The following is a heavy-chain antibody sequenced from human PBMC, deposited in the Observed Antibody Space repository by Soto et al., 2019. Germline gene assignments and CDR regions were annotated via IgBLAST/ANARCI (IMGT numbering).Heavy chain of an antibody. CDR2: IYYSGST. CDR3: ESGTIFGVVDYGMEV. V-gene: IGHV4-39*01. D-gene: IGHD3-3*01. Sequence: SDTLSLTCTVSVGSISSSSYYWGWIRQPPGKGLEWIGSIYYSGSTYYNPSLKSRVTISVDTSKNQFSLKLSSVTAADTAVYYCESGTIFGVVDYGMEVWGPGTTVT. J-gene: IGHJ6*02. CDR1: VGSISSSSYY.